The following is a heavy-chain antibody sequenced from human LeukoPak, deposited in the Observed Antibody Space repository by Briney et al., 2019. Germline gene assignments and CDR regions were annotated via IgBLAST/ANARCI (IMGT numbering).Heavy chain of an antibody. Sequence: ASVKVSCKVSGYTLTELSMHWVRQAPGKGLEWMGGFVPEDAETIYTQKFQGRVTMTEDTSTDTAYMELSSLRSEDTAVYYCATGGGGSYSYWGQGTLVTVSS. D-gene: IGHD1-26*01. CDR2: FVPEDAET. CDR3: ATGGGGSYSY. V-gene: IGHV1-24*01. CDR1: GYTLTELS. J-gene: IGHJ4*02.